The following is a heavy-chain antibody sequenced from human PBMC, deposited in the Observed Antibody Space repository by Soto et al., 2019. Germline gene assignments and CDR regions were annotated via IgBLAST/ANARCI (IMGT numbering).Heavy chain of an antibody. CDR1: GFTFSSYD. V-gene: IGHV3-64*01. CDR2: ISSNGGTT. CDR3: VRRVSGNYDY. Sequence: EVQLAESGGGMVQPGGPVRLSCVASGFTFSSYDMQWVREAPGKGLEYVSSISSNGGTTYYGNSVKGRFTISRDNSKNTLYLQMGSLRAEDMAVYYCVRRVSGNYDYWGQGTLVTVSS. J-gene: IGHJ4*02. D-gene: IGHD1-7*01.